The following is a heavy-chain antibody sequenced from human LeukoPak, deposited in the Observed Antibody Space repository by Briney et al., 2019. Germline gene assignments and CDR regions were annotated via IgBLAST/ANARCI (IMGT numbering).Heavy chain of an antibody. CDR1: GYTFTSYY. J-gene: IGHJ4*02. D-gene: IGHD1-26*01. CDR3: ARERVGATRGFDY. Sequence: ASVKVSCKASGYTFTSYYMHWVRQAPGQGLEWMVIINPSGGSTSYAQKFQGRVTMTRDTSTSTVYMELSSLRSEDTAVYYRARERVGATRGFDYWGQGTLVTVSS. CDR2: INPSGGST. V-gene: IGHV1-46*01.